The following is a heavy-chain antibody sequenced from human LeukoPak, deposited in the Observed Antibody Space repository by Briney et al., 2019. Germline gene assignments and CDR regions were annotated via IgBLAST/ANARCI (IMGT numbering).Heavy chain of an antibody. CDR1: GYTFTGYY. D-gene: IGHD2-2*01. Sequence: GASAKVSCKASGYTFTGYYMHWVRQAPGQGLEWMGWINPNSGGTNYAQKFQGRVTMTRDTSISTAYMELSRLRSDDTAVYYCARAAGYCSSTSCYAGFDYWGQGTLVTVSS. V-gene: IGHV1-2*02. J-gene: IGHJ4*02. CDR3: ARAAGYCSSTSCYAGFDY. CDR2: INPNSGGT.